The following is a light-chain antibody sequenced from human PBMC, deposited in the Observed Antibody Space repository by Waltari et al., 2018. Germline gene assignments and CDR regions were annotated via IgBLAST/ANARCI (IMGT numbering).Light chain of an antibody. J-gene: IGLJ1*01. Sequence: QSALTQPASVSGSPGQSITISCTGTSSDVGGYNYVSWYQQHPGKAPKLMIYDVSKRPSGVSNRFSGSKSGNTASLTISGLQAKDEADYYCSSYTSSSTPYVFGTGTKVTVL. CDR2: DVS. V-gene: IGLV2-14*01. CDR3: SSYTSSSTPYV. CDR1: SSDVGGYNY.